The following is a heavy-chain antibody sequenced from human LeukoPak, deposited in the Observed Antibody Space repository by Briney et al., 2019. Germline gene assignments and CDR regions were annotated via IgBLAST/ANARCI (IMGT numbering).Heavy chain of an antibody. Sequence: GPSLRLSCAASGFTFSSYGMSYVSQDPGKGLEWVSAITGSAGSTYSADSVKGRFTISRANSKNTLYLQLCSLRAQDTAVYYCAKSISSNYAVATTAFDYWGQGTLVTVSS. D-gene: IGHD4-11*01. CDR3: AKSISSNYAVATTAFDY. J-gene: IGHJ4*01. CDR2: ITGSAGST. V-gene: IGHV3-23*01. CDR1: GFTFSSYG.